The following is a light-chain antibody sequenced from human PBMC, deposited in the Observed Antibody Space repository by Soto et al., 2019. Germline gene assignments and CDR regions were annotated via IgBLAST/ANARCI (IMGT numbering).Light chain of an antibody. CDR1: QRGSGY. CDR3: QRRSNWLIT. CDR2: DAS. V-gene: IGKV3-11*01. J-gene: IGKJ5*01. Sequence: EIVLTQSPSTLSSSLGERATMSCRASQRGSGYLAWYQLRRGEAPSLLMYDASSRGTGVPARFSGSGSGTDFTLTSRIEAADDFAVYYCQRRSNWLITFGQGTRLEIK.